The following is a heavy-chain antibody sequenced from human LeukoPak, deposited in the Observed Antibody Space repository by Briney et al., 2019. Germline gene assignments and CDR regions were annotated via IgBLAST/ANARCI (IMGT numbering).Heavy chain of an antibody. V-gene: IGHV3-23*01. D-gene: IGHD3-10*01. CDR3: AKDSYVSGRPLHTFDV. CDR2: ISGDGAST. CDR1: GFTFAIHA. Sequence: GGSLRLFCAASGFTFAIHAMTWVRQAPGKGLEWVSGISGDGASTHYAESVKGQFTISRDNSQNTLFLQMNSLRVEDTAIYYCAKDSYVSGRPLHTFDVWGQGTMVTVSS. J-gene: IGHJ3*01.